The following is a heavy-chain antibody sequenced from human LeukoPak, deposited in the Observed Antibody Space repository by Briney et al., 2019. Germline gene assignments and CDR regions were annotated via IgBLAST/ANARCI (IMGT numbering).Heavy chain of an antibody. J-gene: IGHJ5*02. CDR1: GFTFSNYA. D-gene: IGHD6-13*01. Sequence: SGGSLRLSCAASGFTFSNYAMNWVRQAPGKGLEWVSHISRSTSSIYYTDSVKGRFTISRDNAKNSLYLQMNSLRAEDTALYYCAKVAPAYSSTYNWFDPWGQGTLVTVSS. V-gene: IGHV3-48*01. CDR3: AKVAPAYSSTYNWFDP. CDR2: ISRSTSSI.